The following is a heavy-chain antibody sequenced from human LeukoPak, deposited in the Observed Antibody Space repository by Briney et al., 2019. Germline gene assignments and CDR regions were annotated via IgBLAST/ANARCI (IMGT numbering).Heavy chain of an antibody. J-gene: IGHJ4*03. CDR3: ARVVREAPGWGYFDY. CDR1: GFIFSTYA. V-gene: IGHV3-23*01. CDR2: ITGSGGST. D-gene: IGHD1-1*01. Sequence: PGGSLRLSCATSGFIFSTYALSWVRQAPGKGLEWAASITGSGGSTYHADSVKGRFTISRDSSKNTLYLQMNSLRAEDTAIYYFARVVREAPGWGYFDYWGQGNPGTVSS.